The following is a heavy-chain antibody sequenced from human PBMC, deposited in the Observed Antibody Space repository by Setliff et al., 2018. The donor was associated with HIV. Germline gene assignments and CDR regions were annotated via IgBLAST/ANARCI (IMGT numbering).Heavy chain of an antibody. Sequence: SETLSLTCTVSGVSISNYYWSWIRQPPGKGLEWIGYMYYSGNTNYNPSLKSRVTISVDTSKNQFSLKLSSVTAADTVVYYCARVGWDYYDSSGVGEFDYWGQGTLVTVSS. J-gene: IGHJ4*02. CDR1: GVSISNYY. V-gene: IGHV4-59*08. D-gene: IGHD3-22*01. CDR2: MYYSGNT. CDR3: ARVGWDYYDSSGVGEFDY.